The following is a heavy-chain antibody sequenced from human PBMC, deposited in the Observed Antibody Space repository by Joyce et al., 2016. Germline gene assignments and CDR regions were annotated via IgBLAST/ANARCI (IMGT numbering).Heavy chain of an antibody. CDR1: GGSVSSRSYY. J-gene: IGHJ4*02. V-gene: IGHV4-61*01. Sequence: QVQLQESGPGLVKPSGTLSLTCTVSGGSVSSRSYYWTWYRQPPGKGLEWIGFIYYSGTTNYNPSLKSRVTMSVDTSKNQFSLKLSSVTAADTAVYYCARESSTVVKGVIRGFFDYWGQGTLVTVSS. CDR3: ARESSTVVKGVIRGFFDY. CDR2: IYYSGTT. D-gene: IGHD3-10*01.